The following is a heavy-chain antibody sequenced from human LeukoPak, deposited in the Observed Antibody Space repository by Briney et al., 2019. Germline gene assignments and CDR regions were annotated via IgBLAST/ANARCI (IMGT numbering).Heavy chain of an antibody. Sequence: GGPLRLSCAASGFTFSSYAMSWVRQAPGKGLEWVSAISGSGGSTYYADSVKGRFTISRDNSKNTLYLQMNSLRAEDTAVYYCAKDQNYGYYDSSGYLKAPESRDLGYFDYWGQGTLVTVSS. D-gene: IGHD3-22*01. CDR2: ISGSGGST. CDR3: AKDQNYGYYDSSGYLKAPESRDLGYFDY. CDR1: GFTFSSYA. J-gene: IGHJ4*02. V-gene: IGHV3-23*01.